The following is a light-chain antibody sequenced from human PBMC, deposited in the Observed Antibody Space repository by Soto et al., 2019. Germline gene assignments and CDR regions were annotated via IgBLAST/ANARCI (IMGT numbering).Light chain of an antibody. J-gene: IGKJ4*01. CDR1: QNVSSN. CDR3: QQYDNWPPLT. V-gene: IGKV3-15*01. CDR2: GAS. Sequence: EIVMTQSPATLSVSPGDRATLYCMAGQNVSSNLAWYQQKFGQAPTLLIYGASTRATGIPARFSGSGSGTEFSLTISSLQSEDFAVYYCQQYDNWPPLTFGGGTKVEIK.